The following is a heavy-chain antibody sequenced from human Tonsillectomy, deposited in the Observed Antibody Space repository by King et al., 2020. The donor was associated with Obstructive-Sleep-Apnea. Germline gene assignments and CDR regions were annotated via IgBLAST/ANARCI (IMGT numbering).Heavy chain of an antibody. CDR2: ISSVGSIK. J-gene: IGHJ6*02. CDR1: GFTFCSFA. Sequence: VQLVESGGGVVQPGRSLRLSWAASGFTFCSFAMHWVLQAPGKGREWVALISSVGSIKYYADSWKGLFTVSRDNSKNTLSLQTNSLRADDTAVYYCARDKGSDYPLLSGMDVWGQGTTVTVSS. CDR3: ARDKGSDYPLLSGMDV. V-gene: IGHV3-30*04. D-gene: IGHD4-17*01.